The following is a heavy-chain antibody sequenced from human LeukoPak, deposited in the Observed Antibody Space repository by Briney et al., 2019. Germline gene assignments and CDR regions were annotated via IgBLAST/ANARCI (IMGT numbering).Heavy chain of an antibody. CDR3: ARRVATINAVFDY. V-gene: IGHV4-59*01. CDR1: GGSISSYY. D-gene: IGHD5-12*01. J-gene: IGHJ4*02. Sequence: TPSETLSLTCTVSGGSISSYYWSWIRQPPGKGLEWIGYIYYSGSTNYNPSLKSRVTISVDTSKNQFSLKLSSVTAADTAVYYCARRVATINAVFDYWGQGTLVTASS. CDR2: IYYSGST.